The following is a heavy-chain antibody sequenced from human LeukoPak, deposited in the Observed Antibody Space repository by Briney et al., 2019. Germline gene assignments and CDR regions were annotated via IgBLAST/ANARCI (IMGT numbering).Heavy chain of an antibody. CDR1: GFTFSSYW. Sequence: GGSLRLSCAASGFTFSSYWMHWVRQAPGKGLEWVSSISSSSSYIYYADSVKGRFTISRDNSKNTLYLQMNSLRAEDTAVYYCAHADVVPAPNGDFQHWGQGTLVTVSS. V-gene: IGHV3-21*04. CDR2: ISSSSSYI. D-gene: IGHD2-2*01. J-gene: IGHJ1*01. CDR3: AHADVVPAPNGDFQH.